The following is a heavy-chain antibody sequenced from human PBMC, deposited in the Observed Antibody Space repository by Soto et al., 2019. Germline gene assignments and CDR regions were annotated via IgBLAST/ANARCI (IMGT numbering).Heavy chain of an antibody. CDR2: ISSNGGST. Sequence: GGSLRLSCSASGFTFSSYAMHWVRQAPGKGLEYVSAISSNGGSTYYADSVKGRFTISRDNSKNTLYLQMSSLRAEDTAVYYCVKDIIVGATDYYYYGMDVWGQGTTVTVSS. D-gene: IGHD1-26*01. CDR3: VKDIIVGATDYYYYGMDV. CDR1: GFTFSSYA. J-gene: IGHJ6*02. V-gene: IGHV3-64D*08.